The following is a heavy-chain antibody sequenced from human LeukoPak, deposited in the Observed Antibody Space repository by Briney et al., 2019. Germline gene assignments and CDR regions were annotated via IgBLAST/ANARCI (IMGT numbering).Heavy chain of an antibody. J-gene: IGHJ4*02. CDR1: GGSFSGYY. CDR2: INYSGST. CDR3: ARGHRPHSDFDY. V-gene: IGHV4-34*01. D-gene: IGHD6-6*01. Sequence: SETLSLTCAVYGGSFSGYYWSWIRQPPGKGLEWIGEINYSGSTNYNPSLKSRVTISVDTSKNQFSLKLSSVTAADTAVYYCARGHRPHSDFDYWGQGTLVTVSS.